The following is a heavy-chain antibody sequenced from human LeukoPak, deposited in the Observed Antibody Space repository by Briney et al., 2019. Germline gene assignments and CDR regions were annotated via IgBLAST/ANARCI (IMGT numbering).Heavy chain of an antibody. CDR2: IYHSGST. CDR3: ARHGGYSYGFRPIPPAFDI. D-gene: IGHD5-18*01. CDR1: GGSISSGGYS. Sequence: PSETLSLTCAVSGGSISSGGYSWSWIRQPPGKGLEWIGYIYHSGSTYYNPSLKSRVTISVDTSKNQFSLKLSSVTAADTAVYYCARHGGYSYGFRPIPPAFDIWGQGTMVTVSS. V-gene: IGHV4-30-2*01. J-gene: IGHJ3*02.